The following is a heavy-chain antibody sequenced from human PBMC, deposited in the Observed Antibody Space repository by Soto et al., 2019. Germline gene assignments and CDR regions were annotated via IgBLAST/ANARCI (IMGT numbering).Heavy chain of an antibody. CDR2: IYYSGST. Sequence: SETLSLTCTVSGGSISSYYWSWIRQPPGKGLEWIGYIYYSGSTNYNPSLKSRVTISVDTSKNQFSLKLSSVTAADTAVYYCARHGPITVTRNCYFDLWGRGTLVTVSS. V-gene: IGHV4-59*08. D-gene: IGHD4-17*01. CDR1: GGSISSYY. J-gene: IGHJ2*01. CDR3: ARHGPITVTRNCYFDL.